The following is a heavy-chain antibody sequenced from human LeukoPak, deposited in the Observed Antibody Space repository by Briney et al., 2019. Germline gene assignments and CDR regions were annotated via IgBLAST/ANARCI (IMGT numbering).Heavy chain of an antibody. Sequence: GGSLRLSCAASGFTFSSYAMSWVRQAPGKGLEWVSAISGSGGSPYYADSVKGRFTISRDNSKNTLYLQMNSLRAEDTAVYYCAKGRYYYDSSGYNFDYWGQGTLVTVSS. D-gene: IGHD3-22*01. CDR3: AKGRYYYDSSGYNFDY. CDR2: ISGSGGSP. V-gene: IGHV3-23*01. CDR1: GFTFSSYA. J-gene: IGHJ4*02.